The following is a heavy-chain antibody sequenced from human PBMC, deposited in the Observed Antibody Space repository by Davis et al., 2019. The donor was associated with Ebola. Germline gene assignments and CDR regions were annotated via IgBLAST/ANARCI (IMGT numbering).Heavy chain of an antibody. CDR1: GFTFISYD. J-gene: IGHJ4*02. CDR2: ISTSEGHT. Sequence: GESLKISCAASGFTFISYDMSWVRQVPGKGLEWVSTISTSEGHTHYSDSVRGRFTISRDNSKNTLYLQMNSLRAEDTATYYCARYCHYTDCSYFDCWGQGTMVAVSS. D-gene: IGHD2-15*01. CDR3: ARYCHYTDCSYFDC. V-gene: IGHV3-23*01.